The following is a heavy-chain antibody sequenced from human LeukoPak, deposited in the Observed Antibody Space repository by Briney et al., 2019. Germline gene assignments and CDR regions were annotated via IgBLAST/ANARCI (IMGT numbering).Heavy chain of an antibody. J-gene: IGHJ4*02. V-gene: IGHV3-21*01. D-gene: IGHD3-22*01. CDR1: GFTFSSYS. CDR3: AREVYSSGSYDY. CDR2: ISSSSSYI. Sequence: PGGSLRLSCAASGFTFSSYSMNWARQAPGKGLEWVSSISSSSSYIYYADSVKGRFTISRDNAKNSLYLQMNSLRAEDTAVYYCAREVYSSGSYDYWGQGTLVTVSS.